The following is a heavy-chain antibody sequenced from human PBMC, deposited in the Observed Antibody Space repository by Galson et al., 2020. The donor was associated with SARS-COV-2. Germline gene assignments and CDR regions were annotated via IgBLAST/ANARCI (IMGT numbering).Heavy chain of an antibody. CDR1: GGSFSDYS. CDR3: ARGGSRPSMAFDYYYFYVGV. J-gene: IGHJ6*03. CDR2: ISHSGST. D-gene: IGHD3-10*01. Sequence: SETLSLTCAVYGGSFSDYSWTWVRQPPGKGLEWIGEISHSGSTNYSPSLKSRVFMSVDTSKNQFSLKLSSVTAADTAVYYCARGGSRPSMAFDYYYFYVGVWGKGTTGIVSS. V-gene: IGHV4-34*01.